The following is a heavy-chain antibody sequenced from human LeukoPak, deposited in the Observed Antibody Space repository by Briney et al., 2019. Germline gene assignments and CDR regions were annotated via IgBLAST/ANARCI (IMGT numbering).Heavy chain of an antibody. V-gene: IGHV3-74*01. J-gene: IGHJ4*02. D-gene: IGHD6-19*01. Sequence: PGGSLRLSCAASGFTFKLYWMHWVRQVPGKRPVWVSRINDDGSDTIYADSVRGRFTISRDDAKNSLYLQMNSLTAEDTAIYYCARSLRVAVAASYWGQGTLVTVSS. CDR3: ARSLRVAVAASY. CDR2: INDDGSDT. CDR1: GFTFKLYW.